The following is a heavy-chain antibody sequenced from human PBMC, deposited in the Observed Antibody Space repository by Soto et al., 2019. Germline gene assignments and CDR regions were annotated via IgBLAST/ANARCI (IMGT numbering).Heavy chain of an antibody. CDR3: ARLGFTMVRGVIIDYYYYMDV. J-gene: IGHJ6*03. D-gene: IGHD3-10*01. Sequence: ASVKVSCKASGYTFTSYDINWVRQATGQGLEWMGWMNPNSGNTGYAQKFQGRVTMTRNTSISTAYMELSSLRSEDTVVYYCARLGFTMVRGVIIDYYYYMDVWGKGTTVTVSS. CDR1: GYTFTSYD. CDR2: MNPNSGNT. V-gene: IGHV1-8*01.